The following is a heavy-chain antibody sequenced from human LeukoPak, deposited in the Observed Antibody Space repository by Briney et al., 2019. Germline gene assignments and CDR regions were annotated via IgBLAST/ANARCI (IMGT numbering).Heavy chain of an antibody. CDR2: IYSGGST. D-gene: IGHD2-21*02. CDR1: GFTVSSNY. CDR3: AIGHYPDASCAGDCYYSY. Sequence: PGGSLRLSCAASGFTVSSNYMNWVRQAPGKGLEWVSVIYSGGSTYYADSVKGRFTISRDNSKNTLYLQMNSLRAEDTAVYYCAIGHYPDASCAGDCYYSYWGQGTLVTVSS. V-gene: IGHV3-53*01. J-gene: IGHJ4*02.